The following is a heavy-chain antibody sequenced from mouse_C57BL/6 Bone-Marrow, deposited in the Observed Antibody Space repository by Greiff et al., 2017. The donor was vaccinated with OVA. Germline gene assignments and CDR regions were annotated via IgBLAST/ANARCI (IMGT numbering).Heavy chain of an antibody. D-gene: IGHD1-1*01. CDR1: GYTFTSYG. J-gene: IGHJ1*03. CDR3: DYYGRSYRWYFDV. Sequence: VQLQQSGAELARPGASVKLSCKASGYTFTSYGISWVKQRTGQGLEWIGEIYPRSGDTYYNEKFKGKATLTADKSSSTAYMELRSLTSEDTAVYFCDYYGRSYRWYFDVWGTGTTVTVAS. CDR2: IYPRSGDT. V-gene: IGHV1-81*01.